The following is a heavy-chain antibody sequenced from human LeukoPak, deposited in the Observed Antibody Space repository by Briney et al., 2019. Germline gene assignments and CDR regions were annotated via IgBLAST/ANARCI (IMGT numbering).Heavy chain of an antibody. CDR2: ISNDGSNK. D-gene: IGHD5-18*01. J-gene: IGHJ4*02. CDR1: GFTFSSYG. CDR3: AKGRGGDYSYGSYYFDY. V-gene: IGHV3-30*18. Sequence: GGSLRLSCAASGFTFSSYGIHWVRQAPGKGLEWVAVISNDGSNKFYADSVKGRFTISRDNSKDMLYLQMNSLRSEDTAVYFCAKGRGGDYSYGSYYFDYSGQGTPVTVSS.